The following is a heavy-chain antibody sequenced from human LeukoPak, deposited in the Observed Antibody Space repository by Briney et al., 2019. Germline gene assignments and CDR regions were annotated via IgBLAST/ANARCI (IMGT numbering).Heavy chain of an antibody. CDR1: GGSISSYY. Sequence: SETLSLTCTVSGGSISSYYWSWIRQPPGKGLEWIGYIYYSGSTYYNPSLKSRVTISVDTSKNQFSLKLSSVTAADTAVYYCARAYSTSIGRLSFKYSSGWYYFDYWGQGVLVTVSS. J-gene: IGHJ4*02. V-gene: IGHV4-59*12. D-gene: IGHD6-19*01. CDR3: ARAYSTSIGRLSFKYSSGWYYFDY. CDR2: IYYSGST.